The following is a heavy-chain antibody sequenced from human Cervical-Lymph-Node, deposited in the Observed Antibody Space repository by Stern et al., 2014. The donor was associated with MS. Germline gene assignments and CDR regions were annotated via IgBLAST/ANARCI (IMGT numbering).Heavy chain of an antibody. Sequence: VQLVESGAEVKRPGAAVTISCEASGYTFSSYYLHWVRQAPGQGLEWMGIINPSDKSTIFAQRFQGRVTMTSDTSTSTVYMELSSLRFEDTAVYYCASDTAMVTLRTVYY. V-gene: IGHV1-46*03. CDR1: GYTFSSYY. D-gene: IGHD5-18*01. CDR3: ASDTAMVTLRTVYY. J-gene: IGHJ6*01. CDR2: INPSDKST.